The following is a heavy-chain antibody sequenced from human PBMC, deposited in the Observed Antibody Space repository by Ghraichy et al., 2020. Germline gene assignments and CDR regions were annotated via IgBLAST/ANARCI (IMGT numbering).Heavy chain of an antibody. CDR1: GFTVSSYY. J-gene: IGHJ6*02. D-gene: IGHD3-16*01. CDR2: IYSGGTT. V-gene: IGHV3-66*01. CDR3: ARESNGGGMDF. Sequence: WGSLRLSCAASGFTVSSYYMSWVRQAPGKGLEWVSVIYSGGTTYYADSVKGRFTISRDNSKNTLYLQVNSLRVEDTAVYYCARESNGGGMDFWGQGTTVTVSS.